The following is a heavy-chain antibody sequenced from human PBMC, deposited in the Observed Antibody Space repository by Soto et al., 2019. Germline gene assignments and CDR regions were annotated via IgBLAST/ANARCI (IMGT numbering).Heavy chain of an antibody. J-gene: IGHJ6*02. D-gene: IGHD2-2*01. CDR1: GFSLSNYW. V-gene: IGHV3-13*01. CDR2: IGTAGDT. CDR3: ARGRHHQGMDV. Sequence: GGSLRLSCAVSGFSLSNYWMHWVRQDPEKGLEWVSAIGTAGDTYYPGSVKGRFTISRENAKNSLYLQMNSLRAGDTAVYYCARGRHHQGMDVWGQGTTVTVSS.